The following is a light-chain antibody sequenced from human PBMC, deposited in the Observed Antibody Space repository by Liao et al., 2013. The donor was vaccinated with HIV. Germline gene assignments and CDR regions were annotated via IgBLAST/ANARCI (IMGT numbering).Light chain of an antibody. V-gene: IGLV3-1*01. J-gene: IGLJ2*01. CDR1: TLGEKY. CDR3: QAWDSSADVV. Sequence: SYELTQPPSVSVSPGQTASITCSGETLGEKYACWYQQRPGQSPVLVIYQNTKRPSGIPERFSASTSGNTATLTISGTQAMDEADYFCQAWDSSADVVFGGGTKLTVL. CDR2: QNT.